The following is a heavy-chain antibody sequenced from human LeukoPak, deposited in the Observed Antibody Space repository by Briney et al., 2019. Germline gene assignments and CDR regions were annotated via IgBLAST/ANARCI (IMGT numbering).Heavy chain of an antibody. CDR2: ITASGGNT. V-gene: IGHV3-23*01. Sequence: RSGGSLRLSCAASGFTFSNFAMTWVRQAPGKGLEWVSAITASGGNTYYADSVKGRFTISRDNSKNTLYLQVNSLRAEDTAVYYCAKGNGYSYGRYYFDYWGQGTLVTVSS. CDR1: GFTFSNFA. J-gene: IGHJ4*02. CDR3: AKGNGYSYGRYYFDY. D-gene: IGHD5-18*01.